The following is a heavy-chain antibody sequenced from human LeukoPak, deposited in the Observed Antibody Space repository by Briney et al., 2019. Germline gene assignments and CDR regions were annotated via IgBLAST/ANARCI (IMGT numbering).Heavy chain of an antibody. V-gene: IGHV4-59*01. CDR2: IYYSGST. J-gene: IGHJ4*02. Sequence: SETLSLTCTVSGGSISSYYWSWIRQPPGKGLEWIGYIYYSGSTNYNPSLKNRVTISVDTSKNQFSLKLSSVTAADTAVYYCARGDFWSGYYPLYYFDYWGQGTLVTVSS. CDR1: GGSISSYY. CDR3: ARGDFWSGYYPLYYFDY. D-gene: IGHD3-3*01.